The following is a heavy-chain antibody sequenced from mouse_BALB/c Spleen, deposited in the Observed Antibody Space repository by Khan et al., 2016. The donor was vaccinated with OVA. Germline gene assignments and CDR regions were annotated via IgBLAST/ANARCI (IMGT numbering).Heavy chain of an antibody. CDR3: DRNSSGGSYGYFDV. CDR2: IWAGGSA. Sequence: QVQLKQSGPGLVAPSQSLSITCTVSGFSLSRYIVHWVRQPPGQGLEWLGIIWAGGSADYNSALKSRLSINKDNSKSQVFLIMNSLQIDDTAMYXWDRNSSGGSYGYFDVWGAGTTVTVSS. J-gene: IGHJ1*01. D-gene: IGHD6-1*01. V-gene: IGHV2-6-4*01. CDR1: GFSLSRYI.